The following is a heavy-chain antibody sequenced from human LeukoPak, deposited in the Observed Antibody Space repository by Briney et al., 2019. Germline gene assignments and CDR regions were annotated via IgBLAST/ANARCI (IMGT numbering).Heavy chain of an antibody. Sequence: ASVKVSCKASGYTFTSYGISWVRQAPGQGLEWMGWISAYNGNTNYAQKFQGRVTMTRDTSISTAYMELSRLRSDDTAVYYCARVPQGGSYYGYWGQGTLVTVSS. J-gene: IGHJ4*02. CDR2: ISAYNGNT. CDR1: GYTFTSYG. CDR3: ARVPQGGSYYGY. V-gene: IGHV1-18*01. D-gene: IGHD1-26*01.